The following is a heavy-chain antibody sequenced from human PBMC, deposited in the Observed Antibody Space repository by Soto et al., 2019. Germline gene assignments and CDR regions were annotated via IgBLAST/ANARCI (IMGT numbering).Heavy chain of an antibody. Sequence: QLQLQESGPGLVQPSETLSLTCTVSGGSISSRDYYWGWIRQPPGKGLEWIGSIYYRGGAFYNPSLKSRVTMSVDTSKSQFSLKLSSVTAADTAVYYCARHYYGSGTYYTRLEYWGQGALVTVSS. CDR1: GGSISSRDYY. D-gene: IGHD3-10*01. V-gene: IGHV4-39*01. CDR3: ARHYYGSGTYYTRLEY. J-gene: IGHJ4*02. CDR2: IYYRGGA.